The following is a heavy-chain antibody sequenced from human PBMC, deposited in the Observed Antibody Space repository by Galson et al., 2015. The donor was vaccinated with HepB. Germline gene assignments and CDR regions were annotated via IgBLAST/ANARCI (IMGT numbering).Heavy chain of an antibody. Sequence: SLRLSCAASGFTFSSYAMSWVRQAPGKGLEWVSAISGSGGSTYYADSVKGRFTISRDNSKNTLYLQMNSLRAEDTAVYYCAKGRSKSASGSYYGNYFDYWGQGTLVTVSS. V-gene: IGHV3-23*01. CDR3: AKGRSKSASGSYYGNYFDY. D-gene: IGHD1-26*01. J-gene: IGHJ4*02. CDR1: GFTFSSYA. CDR2: ISGSGGST.